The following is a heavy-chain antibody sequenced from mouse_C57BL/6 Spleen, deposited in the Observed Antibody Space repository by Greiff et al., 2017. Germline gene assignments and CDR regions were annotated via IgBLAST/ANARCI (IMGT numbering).Heavy chain of an antibody. J-gene: IGHJ4*01. Sequence: EVHLVESGPGLVKPSQSLSLTCSVTGYSITSGYYWNWIRQFPGNKLEWMGYISYDGSNNYNPSLKNRISITRDTSKNLFFLKLNSVTTEDTATYYCAFYYGSSYAAMDYWGQGTSVTVSS. CDR1: GYSITSGYY. CDR2: ISYDGSN. D-gene: IGHD1-1*01. CDR3: AFYYGSSYAAMDY. V-gene: IGHV3-6*01.